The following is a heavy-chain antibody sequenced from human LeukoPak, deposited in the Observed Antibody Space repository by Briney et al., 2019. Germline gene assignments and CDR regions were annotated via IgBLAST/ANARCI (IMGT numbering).Heavy chain of an antibody. J-gene: IGHJ4*02. CDR1: GFSFSSYG. CDR2: IWYDGSKK. V-gene: IGHV3-33*01. Sequence: GGSLRLSCAASGFSFSSYGMHWVRQAPGKGLEWVAVIWYDGSKKYYADSVKGRFTISRDNSKNTLSLQMHSLRVEDTAVYYCARVSNYDFWSGYINSWGQGTLVTVSS. D-gene: IGHD3-3*01. CDR3: ARVSNYDFWSGYINS.